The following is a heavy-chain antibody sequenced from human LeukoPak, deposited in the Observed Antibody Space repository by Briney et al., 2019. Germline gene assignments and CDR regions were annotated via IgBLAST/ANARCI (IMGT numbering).Heavy chain of an antibody. CDR2: IYYSGST. D-gene: IGHD5-12*01. CDR1: GGSISSSSYY. V-gene: IGHV4-39*01. Sequence: SETLSLTCTVSGGSISSSSYYWGWIRQPPGKGLEWIGSIYYSGSTYYNPSLKSRVTISVDTSKNQFSLKLSSVTAADTAVYYCARHPTKRPFDYWGQGTLVTVSS. CDR3: ARHPTKRPFDY. J-gene: IGHJ4*02.